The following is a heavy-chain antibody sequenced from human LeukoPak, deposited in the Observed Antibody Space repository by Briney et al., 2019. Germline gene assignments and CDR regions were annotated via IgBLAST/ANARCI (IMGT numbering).Heavy chain of an antibody. V-gene: IGHV4-38-2*02. CDR1: GYSISSGYY. D-gene: IGHD2-15*01. CDR3: ARRMPRYCSGGSCDDY. Sequence: SETLSLTCTVSGYSISSGYYWGWIRQPPGKGLEWIGSIYHSGSTNYNPSLKSRVTISVDTSKNQFSLKLSSVTAADTAVYYCARRMPRYCSGGSCDDYWGQGTLVTVSS. J-gene: IGHJ4*02. CDR2: IYHSGST.